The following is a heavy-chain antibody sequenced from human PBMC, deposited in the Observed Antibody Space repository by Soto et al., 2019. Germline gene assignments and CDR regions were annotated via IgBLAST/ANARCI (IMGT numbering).Heavy chain of an antibody. D-gene: IGHD3-9*01. CDR2: ISHSGTS. J-gene: IGHJ3*01. CDR3: ARVVLTITRGAFDA. CDR1: GGSISSSHW. Sequence: QVQLQESGPGLVKPSGTLSLTCAVSGGSISSSHWWTWDRQSPGKGLEYIGEISHSGTSNSNPSLKSRVTLSVDKSKNHFSLTLTSVTAADTAVYYCARVVLTITRGAFDAWGQGTLVIVSS. V-gene: IGHV4-4*02.